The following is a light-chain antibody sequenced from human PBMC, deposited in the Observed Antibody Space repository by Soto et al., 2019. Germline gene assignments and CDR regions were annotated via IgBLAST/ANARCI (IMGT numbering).Light chain of an antibody. CDR1: SSDIGGYNY. J-gene: IGLJ3*02. Sequence: QSVLTQPPSASGSPGQSVTISCTGTSSDIGGYNYVSWYQQHPGKAPKLMIYEVSKRPSGVPDRFSGSKSGNTASLTVSGLQAEDEADYYCSSYAGNSNGVFGGGTKLTVL. CDR3: SSYAGNSNGV. V-gene: IGLV2-8*01. CDR2: EVS.